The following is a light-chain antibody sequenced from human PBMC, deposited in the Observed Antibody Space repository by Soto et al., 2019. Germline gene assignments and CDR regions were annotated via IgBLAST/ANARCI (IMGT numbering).Light chain of an antibody. Sequence: QSALTQPRSVSGSPGQSVTISCTGTSSDVGGYNYVSWYQQHPGNAPKLMIYDVSKRPSGVPDLFSGSKSGNTASLTISGLQAEYEADYYCCSYAGSYTFVFGTGTKLTVL. CDR1: SSDVGGYNY. V-gene: IGLV2-11*01. CDR3: CSYAGSYTFV. CDR2: DVS. J-gene: IGLJ1*01.